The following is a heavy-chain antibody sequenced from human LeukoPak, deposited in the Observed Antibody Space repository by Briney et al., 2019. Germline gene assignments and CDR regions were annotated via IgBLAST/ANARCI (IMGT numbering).Heavy chain of an antibody. CDR2: IYYSGST. Sequence: SETLSLTCTVSGGSISSSSYYWGWIRQPPGKGLEWIGSIYYSGSTYYNPSLKGRVTISVDTSKNQLSLELSSVSAADRAVYYCARGSVGGDYWGQGTLVTVSS. J-gene: IGHJ4*02. D-gene: IGHD3-16*01. CDR1: GGSISSSSYY. CDR3: ARGSVGGDY. V-gene: IGHV4-39*01.